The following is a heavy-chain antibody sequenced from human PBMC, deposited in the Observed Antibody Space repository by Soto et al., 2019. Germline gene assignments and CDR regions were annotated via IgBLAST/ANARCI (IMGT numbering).Heavy chain of an antibody. Sequence: EVQLVESGGGSIQTGGSLRLSCAASGFTFSSYNMNWVRQAPGKGLEWISYISSTGSTTYYADSVKGRFTTSRDNAKNSLFLQMNSLRDEDTDVYYCAREARGFDYWGQGTLVTVSS. J-gene: IGHJ4*02. V-gene: IGHV3-48*02. D-gene: IGHD3-10*01. CDR2: ISSTGSTT. CDR1: GFTFSSYN. CDR3: AREARGFDY.